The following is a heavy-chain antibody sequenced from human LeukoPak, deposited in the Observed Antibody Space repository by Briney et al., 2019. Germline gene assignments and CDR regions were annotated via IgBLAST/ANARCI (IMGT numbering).Heavy chain of an antibody. D-gene: IGHD6-25*01. CDR1: GYTFTGYF. Sequence: GASVKVSCKASGYTFTGYFMHWVRQAPGQGLEWMGWINPNSGGTSYLQNFQGRVTMTRDTSISTAYMDPSRLRSDDTAVYYCARGRPGDYFDYWGQGTLVTVSS. V-gene: IGHV1-2*02. CDR2: INPNSGGT. CDR3: ARGRPGDYFDY. J-gene: IGHJ4*02.